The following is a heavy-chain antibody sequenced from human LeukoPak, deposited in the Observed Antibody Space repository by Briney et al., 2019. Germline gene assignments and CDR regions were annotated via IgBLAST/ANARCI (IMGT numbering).Heavy chain of an antibody. Sequence: GGSLRLSCAVSGLTFSTYSMTWARQGPGKGLEWVSSIYNSGAKIFYADSVKGRFTISRDNSKNMLYLQMNSLRVEDTAVYYCAKDVAPDSGWDLDYWGQGTLVTVSS. V-gene: IGHV3-23*05. CDR2: IYNSGAKI. J-gene: IGHJ4*02. D-gene: IGHD6-19*01. CDR3: AKDVAPDSGWDLDY. CDR1: GLTFSTYS.